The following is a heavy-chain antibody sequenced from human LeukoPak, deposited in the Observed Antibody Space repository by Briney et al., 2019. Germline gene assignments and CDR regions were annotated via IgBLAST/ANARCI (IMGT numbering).Heavy chain of an antibody. CDR1: GFTFSSYA. J-gene: IGHJ4*02. V-gene: IGHV3-30-3*01. CDR2: ISYDGSNK. CDR3: ARAYYHDSSGYYSTQSPFDY. D-gene: IGHD3-22*01. Sequence: PGGSLRLSCAASGFTFSSYAMPWVRQAPGKGLEWVAVISYDGSNKYYADSVKGRFTISRDNSKNTLYLQMNSLRAEDTAVYYCARAYYHDSSGYYSTQSPFDYWGQGTLVTVSS.